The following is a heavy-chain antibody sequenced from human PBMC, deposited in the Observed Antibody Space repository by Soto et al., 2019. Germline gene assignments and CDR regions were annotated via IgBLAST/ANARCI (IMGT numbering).Heavy chain of an antibody. CDR2: IHYSGST. V-gene: IGHV4-39*01. D-gene: IGHD6-13*01. CDR3: ERQTYSSSWSAQIAYFDY. J-gene: IGHJ4*02. CDR1: GGSISSSSYY. Sequence: PSETLSLTCTVCGGSISSSSYYWGWIRQPPGKGLEWIGSIHYSGSTYYNPSLKSRVTISVDKSQNQFSLKLSSVTAADTAVYYFERQTYSSSWSAQIAYFDYWGQGTLVTVSS.